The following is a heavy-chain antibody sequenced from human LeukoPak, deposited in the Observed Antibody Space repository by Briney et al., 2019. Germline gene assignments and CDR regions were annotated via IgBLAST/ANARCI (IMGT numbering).Heavy chain of an antibody. V-gene: IGHV4-34*01. CDR2: INHSVIT. CDR1: VGSSTGYY. CDR3: ARRGYCSGGRCYYSD. D-gene: IGHD2-15*01. J-gene: IGHJ4*02. Sequence: PSQTLSLTCAVYVGSSTGYYCSCIPQPPGPGLEGIGEINHSVITNSTTSLKSRVTISVDTSKNQFSLKLSSVTAADTAVYYCARRGYCSGGRCYYSDWGQGTLVTVSS.